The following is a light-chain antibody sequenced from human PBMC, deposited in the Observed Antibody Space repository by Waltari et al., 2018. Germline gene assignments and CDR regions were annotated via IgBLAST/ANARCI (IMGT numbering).Light chain of an antibody. CDR1: QSVRSY. V-gene: IGKV3-11*01. CDR3: QQRHDWPLN. J-gene: IGKJ4*01. CDR2: DAS. Sequence: EILLTQSPVTLSVSPGERATLSCKDSQSVRSYLAWYQQKPGQAPRLLIYDASNRASGIPARFSGSGSGTDSTLTISNVEPEDFAVYYCQQRHDWPLNFGGGTKLEIK.